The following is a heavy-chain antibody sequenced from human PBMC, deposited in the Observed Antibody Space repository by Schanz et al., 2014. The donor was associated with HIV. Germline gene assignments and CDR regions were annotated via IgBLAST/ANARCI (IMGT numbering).Heavy chain of an antibody. CDR3: ARDRLHPGNGMDV. V-gene: IGHV3-33*01. CDR2: IWNDGSNT. CDR1: GFTFSDYG. Sequence: QVQLVESGGGVVQPGRSLRLSCAASGFTFSDYGMHWVRPPPGKGREWVAVIWNDGSNTFYADSVKGRFTISRDNSKKTVFLQMNNLRAEDTAVYYCARDRLHPGNGMDVWGQGTTVTVSS. D-gene: IGHD4-4*01. J-gene: IGHJ6*02.